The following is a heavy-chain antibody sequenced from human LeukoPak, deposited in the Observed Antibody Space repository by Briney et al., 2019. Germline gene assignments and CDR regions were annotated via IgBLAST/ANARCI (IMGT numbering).Heavy chain of an antibody. J-gene: IGHJ4*02. CDR3: ATGTGGYSYGYGHFDY. CDR1: GGTFNNYA. CDR2: IIPIFGTA. V-gene: IGHV1-69*01. D-gene: IGHD5-18*01. Sequence: GSSVKVSCKASGGTFNNYAITWVLQAPGQGLEWMGGIIPIFGTANYAQKFQGRVTITADESTSTAYMELSSLRSEDTAVYYCATGTGGYSYGYGHFDYWGQGTLVTVSS.